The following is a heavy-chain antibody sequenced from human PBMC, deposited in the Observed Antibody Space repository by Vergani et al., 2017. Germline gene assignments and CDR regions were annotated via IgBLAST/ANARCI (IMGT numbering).Heavy chain of an antibody. CDR1: GYSLTELT. D-gene: IGHD3-22*01. V-gene: IGHV1-24*01. CDR2: FDPEHGEV. CDR3: AIVTDYYDRSGYYVDY. Sequence: QVQLVQSGSEVRKPGASVKVSCQVSGYSLTELTIHWVRQAPGKGLEWMGGFDPEHGEVTFAHHIQGRVTMTEDRSTDTAYMELSSLRPEDTALYYCAIVTDYYDRSGYYVDYWGKGTLVTVSS. J-gene: IGHJ4*02.